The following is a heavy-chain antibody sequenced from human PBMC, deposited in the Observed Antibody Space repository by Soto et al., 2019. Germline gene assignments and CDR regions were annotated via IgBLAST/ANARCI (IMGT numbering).Heavy chain of an antibody. CDR1: GGSISSSSYY. D-gene: IGHD3-10*01. J-gene: IGHJ5*02. CDR2: IYYSGST. Sequence: SETLSLTCTVSGGSISSSSYYWGWIRQPPGKGLEWIGSIYYSGSTYYNPSLKSRVTISVDTSKNQFSLKLSSVTAADTAVYYCARASFYYYGSGKRRGYNWFDPWGQGTLVT. CDR3: ARASFYYYGSGKRRGYNWFDP. V-gene: IGHV4-39*01.